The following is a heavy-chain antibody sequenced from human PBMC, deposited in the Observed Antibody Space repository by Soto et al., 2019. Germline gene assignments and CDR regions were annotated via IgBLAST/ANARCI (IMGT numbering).Heavy chain of an antibody. CDR1: GFTFSLSA. Sequence: EVQLLESGGGFVQPGESLRLSCAASGFTFSLSAMSWVRQAPGRGLDWVPSLSGGGSTTDYADSVKGRFTISRDNSKNTVHLQMNSLRAEDTAVYYCAKGPEYDILTGCDYWGQGALVTVSS. V-gene: IGHV3-23*01. J-gene: IGHJ4*02. D-gene: IGHD3-9*01. CDR3: AKGPEYDILTGCDY. CDR2: LSGGGSTT.